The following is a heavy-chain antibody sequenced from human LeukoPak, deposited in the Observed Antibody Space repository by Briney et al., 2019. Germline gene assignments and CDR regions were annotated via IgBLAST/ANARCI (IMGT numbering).Heavy chain of an antibody. CDR2: IYYSGST. CDR1: GGYISSLY. J-gene: IGHJ3*02. V-gene: IGHV4-59*01. CDR3: ARELYDSSGRNAFDI. Sequence: SETLSLTCTVSGGYISSLYWSWIRQPPGKGLEWIGYIYYSGSTDYNPSLKSRVTISVDRSKNQFSLKVTSVTVADTAIYYCARELYDSSGRNAFDIWGQGTLVTVSS. D-gene: IGHD3-22*01.